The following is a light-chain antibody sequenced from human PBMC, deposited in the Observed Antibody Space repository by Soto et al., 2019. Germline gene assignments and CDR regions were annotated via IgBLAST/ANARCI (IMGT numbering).Light chain of an antibody. Sequence: EIVLTQSPGTLSLSPGERATLSCRASQSVSSSYLAWYQQKPGQAPRLLIYGASSRATGIPDRFSGSGSGTDFTLTISRLEPADFAVYYGQQYGSSPEWTFGQGTKVEIK. J-gene: IGKJ1*01. CDR1: QSVSSSY. CDR3: QQYGSSPEWT. V-gene: IGKV3-20*01. CDR2: GAS.